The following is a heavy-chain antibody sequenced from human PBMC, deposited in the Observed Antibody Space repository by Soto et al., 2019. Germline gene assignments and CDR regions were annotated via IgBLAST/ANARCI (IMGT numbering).Heavy chain of an antibody. J-gene: IGHJ5*02. D-gene: IGHD6-6*01. CDR1: GYTVTNCD. V-gene: IGHV1-8*01. CDR2: MNPNNGNT. Sequence: AAVKVSCKASGYTVTNCDINWVRQATGQGLEWMGWMNPNNGNTGYAQKFQGRVTMTRSTSIRKAYMELTSLTSEDTALYYCARGPSSAGVRFDPWGQGTLVTVSS. CDR3: ARGPSSAGVRFDP.